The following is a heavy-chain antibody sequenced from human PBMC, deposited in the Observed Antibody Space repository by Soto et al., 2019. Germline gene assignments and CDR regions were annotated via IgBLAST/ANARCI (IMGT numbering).Heavy chain of an antibody. CDR1: GGTFSTYA. CDR3: AREIFGVIISGGRDSFDI. D-gene: IGHD3-3*01. CDR2: IIPIFGTA. V-gene: IGHV1-69*13. Sequence: SVKVSCKASGGTFSTYAISWVRQAPGQGLEWMGGIIPIFGTAKYAQKFQGRVTITADESTSTAYMELSSLRSEDTAVYYCAREIFGVIISGGRDSFDIWGQGTMVTVSS. J-gene: IGHJ3*02.